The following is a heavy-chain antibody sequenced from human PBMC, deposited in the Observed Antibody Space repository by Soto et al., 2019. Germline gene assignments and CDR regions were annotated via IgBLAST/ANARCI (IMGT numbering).Heavy chain of an antibody. CDR1: GFTFSSYA. Sequence: EVQLLESGGGLVQPGGSLRLSCAASGFTFSSYAMSWVRQAPGKGLEWVSAISGSGGSTYYADSVKGRFTISRDNSKNTLYLQMTSLRAEDTALYYCAKIKGWLLPQYYFDYWGQGPLVTVSS. D-gene: IGHD3-22*01. J-gene: IGHJ4*02. V-gene: IGHV3-23*01. CDR2: ISGSGGST. CDR3: AKIKGWLLPQYYFDY.